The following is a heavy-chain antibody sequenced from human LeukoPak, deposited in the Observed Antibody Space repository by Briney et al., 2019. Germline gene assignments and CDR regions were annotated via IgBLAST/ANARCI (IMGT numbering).Heavy chain of an antibody. V-gene: IGHV3-23*01. CDR3: ARGKPGGSGSDDGDRIIDY. J-gene: IGHJ4*02. D-gene: IGHD4-17*01. Sequence: PGGSLRLSCAASGFTFSSHAMSWVRQAPGKGLEWVSGISVPAGNTHYADSVKGRFTISREKTEYSLYLQMNNLRAVDTALYYCARGKPGGSGSDDGDRIIDYWGQGTLVTVSS. CDR2: ISVPAGNT. CDR1: GFTFSSHA.